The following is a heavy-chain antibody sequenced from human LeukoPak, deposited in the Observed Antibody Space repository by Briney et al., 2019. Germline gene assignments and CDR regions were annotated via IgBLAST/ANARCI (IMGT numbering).Heavy chain of an antibody. Sequence: SETLSLTCTVSGGSISSYYWSWIRQPPGKGLEWIGYIYYSGSTNYNPSLKSRVTISVDTSKNQFSLKLSSVTAADTAVYYCARSRYSSGWYENGAFDIWGQGTMVTVSS. CDR2: IYYSGST. CDR3: ARSRYSSGWYENGAFDI. D-gene: IGHD6-19*01. V-gene: IGHV4-59*01. J-gene: IGHJ3*02. CDR1: GGSISSYY.